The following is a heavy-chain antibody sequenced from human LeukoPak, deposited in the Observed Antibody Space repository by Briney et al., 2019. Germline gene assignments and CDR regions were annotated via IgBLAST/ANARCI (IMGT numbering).Heavy chain of an antibody. CDR2: IYYSGNT. CDR1: GGSISSSNYY. V-gene: IGHV4-39*01. Sequence: PSETQSLTCTVSGGSISSSNYYWGWIRQPPGKGLEWIGSIYYSGNTYYNPSLKSRVTISLDTSKNQFSLNLSSVTAADTAVYYCARHGTYGSGTYMDVWGKGTTVTISS. D-gene: IGHD3-10*01. J-gene: IGHJ6*03. CDR3: ARHGTYGSGTYMDV.